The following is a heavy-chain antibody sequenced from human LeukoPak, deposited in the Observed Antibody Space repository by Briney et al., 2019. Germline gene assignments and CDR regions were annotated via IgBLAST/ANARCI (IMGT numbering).Heavy chain of an antibody. Sequence: GGSLRLSCAASGFNFNNAWMNWVRQAPGMGLEWVGRIKSKSDGGTTDNAAPVKGRFTISKDDSKNTLYLQMNSLKTEDTGIYYCTTGTLTSDYWGQGTLVTVSS. CDR3: TTGTLTSDY. CDR2: IKSKSDGGTT. J-gene: IGHJ4*02. D-gene: IGHD4-17*01. V-gene: IGHV3-15*01. CDR1: GFNFNNAW.